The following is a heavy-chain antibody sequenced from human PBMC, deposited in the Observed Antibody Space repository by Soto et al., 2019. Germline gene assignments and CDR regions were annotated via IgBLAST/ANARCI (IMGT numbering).Heavy chain of an antibody. J-gene: IGHJ5*02. CDR2: MSYDGDYK. V-gene: IGHV3-30*18. Sequence: QVQLVESGGGVVQPGRSLRLSCAASGFTFTAYGMNWVRQAPGKGLEWVSIMSYDGDYKYYADSVKGRFTVSRDTSKNTVYLQMNSLRREDTAVYYCAKSVKDSSGYSASWGQGTLVTVSS. CDR3: AKSVKDSSGYSAS. CDR1: GFTFTAYG. D-gene: IGHD3-22*01.